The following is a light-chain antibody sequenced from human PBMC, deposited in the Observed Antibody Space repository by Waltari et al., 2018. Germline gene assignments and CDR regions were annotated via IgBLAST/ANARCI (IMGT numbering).Light chain of an antibody. CDR3: QQYYSTPLT. CDR2: WAS. J-gene: IGKJ4*01. V-gene: IGKV4-1*01. CDR1: QSVLYSSDNNNY. Sequence: DIVMTQSPDSLAVSLGERATLNCKSSQSVLYSSDNNNYLAWYQQKPGQPPKLLIYWASTRESGVPDRFSGSGSGTDFTLTISSLQAEDVAVYYCQQYYSTPLTFGGGTKVEIK.